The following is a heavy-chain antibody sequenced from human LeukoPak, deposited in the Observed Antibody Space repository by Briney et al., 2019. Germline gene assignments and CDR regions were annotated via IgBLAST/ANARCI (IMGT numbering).Heavy chain of an antibody. CDR3: ARDGVFHDSDGYSFDY. V-gene: IGHV4-38-2*02. CDR2: IYHSGTT. CDR1: NYSITSGYF. D-gene: IGHD3-22*01. J-gene: IGHJ4*02. Sequence: KTSETLSLTCAVSNYSITSGYFWGWIRQPPGKGLEWIASIYHSGTTYYNPSLRSRVTLFVDTSKNQFSLKLTSLTAADTAVYYCARDGVFHDSDGYSFDYWGQGTLVTVSS.